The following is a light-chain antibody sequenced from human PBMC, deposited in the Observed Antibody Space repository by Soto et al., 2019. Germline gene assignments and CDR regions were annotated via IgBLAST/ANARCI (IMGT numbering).Light chain of an antibody. CDR2: GNS. J-gene: IGLJ1*01. CDR1: SSNIGAGYD. CDR3: QSYDSSLSGSYV. V-gene: IGLV1-40*01. Sequence: QSVLTQQPSVSVAPGQRVTISCTGSSSNIGAGYDVHWYQQLPGTAPKLLIYGNSKRPSGVPDRFSGSESGSSASLAITGLHAEDEADYYYQSYDSSLSGSYVFGTGTKVTVL.